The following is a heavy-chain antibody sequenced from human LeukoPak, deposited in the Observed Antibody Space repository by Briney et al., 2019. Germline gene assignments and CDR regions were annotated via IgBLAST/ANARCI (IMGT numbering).Heavy chain of an antibody. Sequence: ASVKVSCKASGYTFTGYYMHWVRQAPGQGLWWMGIINPSGGSTSYAQKFQGRVTMTRDMSTSTVYMELSSLRSEDTAVYYCATSQGWGALDYWGQGTLVTVSS. J-gene: IGHJ4*02. CDR3: ATSQGWGALDY. V-gene: IGHV1-46*01. D-gene: IGHD1-26*01. CDR2: INPSGGST. CDR1: GYTFTGYY.